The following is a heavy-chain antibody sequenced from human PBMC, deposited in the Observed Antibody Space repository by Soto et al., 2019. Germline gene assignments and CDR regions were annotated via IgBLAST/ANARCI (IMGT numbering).Heavy chain of an antibody. Sequence: QVQLVQSGAEVKKPGASVKVSCKASGYTFTSYGISWVRQAPGQGLEWMGWISAYNGNTNYAQQLQGRVTMTTDTSTSPAYMELRSLRSDDTTVYYCAATRLRYFDEFLYPFDYWGQGTLVTVAS. CDR3: AATRLRYFDEFLYPFDY. CDR2: ISAYNGNT. D-gene: IGHD3-9*01. CDR1: GYTFTSYG. J-gene: IGHJ4*02. V-gene: IGHV1-18*01.